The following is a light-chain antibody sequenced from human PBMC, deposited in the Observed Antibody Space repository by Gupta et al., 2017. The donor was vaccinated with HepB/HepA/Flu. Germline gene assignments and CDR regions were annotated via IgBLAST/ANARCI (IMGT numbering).Light chain of an antibody. CDR2: GAS. Sequence: EIVMTQSPATLSVSPGEKATLSCRASQRVNSNLAWYQQKPGQAPRLLIYGASTRATGIPARFSGSGYETEFTLTISSRQSEDFAIYYCQQFHNWPPLTFGGGTKVEIK. J-gene: IGKJ4*01. CDR3: QQFHNWPPLT. CDR1: QRVNSN. V-gene: IGKV3-15*01.